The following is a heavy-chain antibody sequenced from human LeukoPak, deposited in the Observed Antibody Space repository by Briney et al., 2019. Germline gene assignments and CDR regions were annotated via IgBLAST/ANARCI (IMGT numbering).Heavy chain of an antibody. CDR1: GGSFSSYA. CDR2: IIPILGIA. CDR3: ARSKNYGGNSFDY. V-gene: IGHV1-69*04. D-gene: IGHD4-23*01. Sequence: SVKVSCKASGGSFSSYAISCGRQAPRQGLEWMGRIIPILGIANYAQNYQGRVTITADKSTNTAYIKLSSQRSEDTAVYNCARSKNYGGNSFDYWGQGTLVTVSS. J-gene: IGHJ4*02.